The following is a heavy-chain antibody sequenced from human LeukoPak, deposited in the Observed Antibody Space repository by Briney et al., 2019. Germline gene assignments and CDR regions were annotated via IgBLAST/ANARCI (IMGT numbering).Heavy chain of an antibody. V-gene: IGHV3-9*01. J-gene: IGHJ6*02. CDR1: GFDFEDYA. Sequence: GGSLRLSCAASGFDFEDYAIHWVRQVPGKGLEWVSGISWNSGAKAYADCVRGRFTISRDNAKNSLYLQMNSLRGEDTALYYCAKARLMAAPFYYYGMDVWGPGTTVTVSS. D-gene: IGHD5-24*01. CDR2: ISWNSGAK. CDR3: AKARLMAAPFYYYGMDV.